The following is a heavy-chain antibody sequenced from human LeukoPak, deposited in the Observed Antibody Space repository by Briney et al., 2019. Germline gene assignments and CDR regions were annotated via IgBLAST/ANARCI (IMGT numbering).Heavy chain of an antibody. Sequence: PSETLALTCTVSGGPLNSGGNHWTWIGQHPENGLEWLGYTQYRGSPNYNPSLESRVSISVDMSKKSFSLKLTSVPAADTAVYSCARGGPDSSGYAWFDPWGQGTLVTVSS. J-gene: IGHJ5*02. D-gene: IGHD3-22*01. CDR3: ARGGPDSSGYAWFDP. CDR2: TQYRGSP. V-gene: IGHV4-31*03. CDR1: GGPLNSGGNH.